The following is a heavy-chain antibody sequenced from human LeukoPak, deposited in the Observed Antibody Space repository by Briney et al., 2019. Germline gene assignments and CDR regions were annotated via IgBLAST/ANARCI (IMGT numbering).Heavy chain of an antibody. CDR3: AXXXXXRPFYFYYYMDV. CDR1: GGSLSSYY. V-gene: IGHV4-4*07. CDR2: IYTSGST. Sequence: SETLSLTCTVSGGSLSSYYWSWIRQPAGKGLEWIGRIYTSGSTNYNPSLKSRVTMSVDTSKNQFSLKVSSVTAADTAVYYCAXXXXXRPFYFYYYMDVWDTGTTVTFSS. J-gene: IGHJ6*03. D-gene: IGHD3-3*02.